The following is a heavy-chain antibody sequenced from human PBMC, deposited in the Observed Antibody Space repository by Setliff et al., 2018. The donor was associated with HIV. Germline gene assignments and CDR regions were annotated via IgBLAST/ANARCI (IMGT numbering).Heavy chain of an antibody. V-gene: IGHV2-5*02. J-gene: IGHJ6*03. Sequence: SGPTLVNPTQTLTLTCTVSGFSPSSSGVVVGWIRQPPGKALEWLALIYWDDDRRYSPSLKSRLTITKDTSKNQVVLTMTNLDPVDTATYYCAHILQDPPSHFYYYFYMDVWGKGPTVTVSS. CDR1: GFSPSSSGVV. CDR3: AHILQDPPSHFYYYFYMDV. CDR2: IYWDDDR. D-gene: IGHD3-3*02.